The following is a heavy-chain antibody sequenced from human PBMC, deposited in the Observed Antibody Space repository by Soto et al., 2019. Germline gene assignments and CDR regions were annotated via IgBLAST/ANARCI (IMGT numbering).Heavy chain of an antibody. CDR1: GGSINSYY. V-gene: IGHV4-59*12. J-gene: IGHJ4*02. Sequence: ETLSLTCTVSGGSINSYYWSWIRQPPGKGLEFIGYIFYSGSTNYTPSLKSRVTMSEDTSKSQFSLKLSSVTAADTAVYYCARSGGSFNFDYWGQGTLVTVSS. CDR3: ARSGGSFNFDY. D-gene: IGHD1-26*01. CDR2: IFYSGST.